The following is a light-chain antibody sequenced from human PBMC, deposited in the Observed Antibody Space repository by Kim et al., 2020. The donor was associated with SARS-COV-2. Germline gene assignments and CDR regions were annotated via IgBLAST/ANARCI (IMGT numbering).Light chain of an antibody. Sequence: AIRMTQSPSSFSASTGDRVTITCRASQGISSYLAWYQQKPGKAPKPLIYAASTLQSGVPSRFSGSGSGTEFTLTISCLQSEDFATYYCQQYYSYPWTFGQGTKVDIK. V-gene: IGKV1-8*01. CDR1: QGISSY. J-gene: IGKJ1*01. CDR2: AAS. CDR3: QQYYSYPWT.